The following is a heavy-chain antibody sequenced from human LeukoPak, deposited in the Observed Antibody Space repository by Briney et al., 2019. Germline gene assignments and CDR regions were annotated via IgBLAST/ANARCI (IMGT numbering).Heavy chain of an antibody. CDR2: ISGSGGDT. CDR1: GFTFSSYA. V-gene: IGHV3-23*01. J-gene: IGHJ3*02. CDR3: AKDGGIARGAFDI. Sequence: GGSLRLSCAASGFTFSSYAMSWVRQAPGEGLEWVSAISGSGGDTYYADSVKGRFTISRDNSKNTLYLQMNSLRAEDTAVYYCAKDGGIARGAFDIWGHGTMVTVSS. D-gene: IGHD2-15*01.